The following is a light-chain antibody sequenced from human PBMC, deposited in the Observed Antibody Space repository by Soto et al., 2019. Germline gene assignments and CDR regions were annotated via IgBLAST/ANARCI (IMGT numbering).Light chain of an antibody. V-gene: IGKV3-20*01. Sequence: EIVMTQSPATLSVSPGERATLSCRASQSVSSNLAWYQQKPGQAPRLLIYGASSRATGIPDRFSGSGSGTDFTLTISRLEPEDFAVYYCQQYGRSPSTFGGGTKVDTK. CDR1: QSVSSN. CDR3: QQYGRSPST. CDR2: GAS. J-gene: IGKJ4*01.